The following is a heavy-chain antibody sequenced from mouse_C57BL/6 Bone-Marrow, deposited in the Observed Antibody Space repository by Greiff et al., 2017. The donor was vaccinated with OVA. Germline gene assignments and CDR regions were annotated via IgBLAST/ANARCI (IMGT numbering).Heavy chain of an antibody. J-gene: IGHJ2*01. D-gene: IGHD1-1*01. CDR3: ARYYYGSSYVGLDY. CDR2: IYPGSGST. CDR1: GYTFTSYW. Sequence: QVQLQQSGAELVKPGASVKMSCKASGYTFTSYWITWVKQRPGQGLEWIGDIYPGSGSTNYNEKFKSKATLTVDTSSSTAYMQLSSLTSEDSAVYYCARYYYGSSYVGLDYWGQGTTLTVSS. V-gene: IGHV1-55*01.